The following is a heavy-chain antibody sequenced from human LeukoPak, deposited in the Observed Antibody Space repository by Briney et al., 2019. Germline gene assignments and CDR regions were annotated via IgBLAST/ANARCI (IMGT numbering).Heavy chain of an antibody. CDR1: GYTFTSYD. D-gene: IGHD2-2*01. CDR3: AKEGGVGIVVVPAETFDY. V-gene: IGHV1-8*03. CDR2: MNPNSGNT. J-gene: IGHJ4*02. Sequence: ASVKVSCKASGYTFTSYDINWVRQATGQGLEWMGWMNPNSGNTGYAQKFQGRVTITRNTSISTAYMELNSLRAEDTAVYYRAKEGGVGIVVVPAETFDYWGQGTLVTVSS.